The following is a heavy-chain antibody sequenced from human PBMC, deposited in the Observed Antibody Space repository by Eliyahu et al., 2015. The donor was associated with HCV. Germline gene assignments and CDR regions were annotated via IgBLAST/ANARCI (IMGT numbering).Heavy chain of an antibody. CDR1: GFTSSDRA. V-gene: IGHV3-9*02. J-gene: IGHJ6*02. CDR3: VKDIVAGGLDV. Sequence: EVQVVESGGGLVQPGRSLRLSCVASGFTSSDRAMPWVRQVPGKGLEWVAGIYWGSDRIDYADSVKGRFTISRDNAKNSLYLQMNSLRAEDTALYYCVKDIVAGGLDVWGQGTTVIVSS. CDR2: IYWGSDRI. D-gene: IGHD3-10*01.